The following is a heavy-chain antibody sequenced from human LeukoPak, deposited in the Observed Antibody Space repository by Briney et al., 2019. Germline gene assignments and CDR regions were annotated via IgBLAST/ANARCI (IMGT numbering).Heavy chain of an antibody. CDR1: GFTFGDYG. J-gene: IGHJ3*02. CDR3: ATGLSGLSDTFDI. D-gene: IGHD3-3*01. CDR2: IDWNGGRT. Sequence: PGGSLRLSCAASGFTFGDYGMIWVPQVPGKGPEWVSGIDWNGGRTGYADSVKGRFTISRDNAKNSLYLQMNSLRAEDTALYYCATGLSGLSDTFDIWGQGTMVSVSS. V-gene: IGHV3-20*04.